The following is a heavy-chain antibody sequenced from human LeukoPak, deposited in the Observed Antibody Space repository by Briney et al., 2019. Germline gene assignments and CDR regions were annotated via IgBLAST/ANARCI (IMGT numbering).Heavy chain of an antibody. CDR1: GFTFSSYS. Sequence: GGSLRLSCAASGFTFSSYSMNWVRQAPGKGLEWVSSISSSSSYIYYADSVKGRFTISRDNAKNSLYLQMNSLRDEDTAVYYCARDQAPRDILTGYSRDNYYFDYWGQGTLVTVSS. J-gene: IGHJ4*02. V-gene: IGHV3-21*01. D-gene: IGHD3-9*01. CDR2: ISSSSSYI. CDR3: ARDQAPRDILTGYSRDNYYFDY.